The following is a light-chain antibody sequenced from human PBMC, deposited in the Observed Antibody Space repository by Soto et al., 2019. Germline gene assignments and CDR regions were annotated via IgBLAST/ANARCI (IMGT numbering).Light chain of an antibody. V-gene: IGLV1-40*01. CDR3: QSYDSSLSGLV. CDR2: GNS. CDR1: SSNIGAGYD. J-gene: IGLJ1*01. Sequence: QSVLTQPPSVSEAPGQRVTISCTGSSSNIGAGYDVHWYQQLPGTAPKLLSYGNSNRPSGVPDRFSGSKSGTSASLAITGLQAEDEADYYCQSYDSSLSGLVFGTGTKVTVL.